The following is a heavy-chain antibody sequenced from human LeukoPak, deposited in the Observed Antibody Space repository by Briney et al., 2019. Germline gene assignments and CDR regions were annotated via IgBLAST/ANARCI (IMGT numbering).Heavy chain of an antibody. V-gene: IGHV3-21*01. J-gene: IGHJ4*02. CDR3: ARESY. CDR1: GFTFSSYS. Sequence: PGGSLRLSRAASGFTFSSYSMNWARQAPGKWLEWVSSISSTSTYIFYADSVKGRFTISRDNGKNSLYLQMTSLRAEDTAVYYCARESYWGQGTLVTVSS. CDR2: ISSTSTYI.